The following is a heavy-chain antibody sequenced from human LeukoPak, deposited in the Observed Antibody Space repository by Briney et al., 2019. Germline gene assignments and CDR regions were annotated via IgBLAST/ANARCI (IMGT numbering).Heavy chain of an antibody. Sequence: PGGSLRLSCAASGFTSTSYAMHWVRQAPDKGLEWVAVISYDGSKRYYADADSVKGRFTISRDNSKNTLYLQMNSLRAEDTAVYYCARANYGDYLDYWGQGTLVTVSS. V-gene: IGHV3-30-3*01. CDR2: ISYDGSKR. CDR3: ARANYGDYLDY. CDR1: GFTSTSYA. D-gene: IGHD4-17*01. J-gene: IGHJ4*02.